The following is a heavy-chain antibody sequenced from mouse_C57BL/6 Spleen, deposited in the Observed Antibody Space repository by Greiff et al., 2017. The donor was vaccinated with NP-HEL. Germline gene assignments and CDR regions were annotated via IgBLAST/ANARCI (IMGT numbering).Heavy chain of an antibody. J-gene: IGHJ4*01. CDR3: ARNGERSYAMDY. CDR1: GYTFTSYW. CDR2: INPSNGGT. Sequence: VQLQQPGTELVKPGASVKLSCKASGYTFTSYWMHWVKQRPGQGLEWIGNINPSNGGTNYNEKFKSKATLTVDKSSSTVYMQLSSLTSEDSAVYYCARNGERSYAMDYWGQGTSVTVSS. V-gene: IGHV1-53*01.